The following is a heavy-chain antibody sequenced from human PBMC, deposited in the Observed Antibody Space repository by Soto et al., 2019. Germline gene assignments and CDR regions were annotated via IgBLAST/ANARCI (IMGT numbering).Heavy chain of an antibody. CDR3: ARVTVVVIDIVGWFDS. D-gene: IGHD3-22*01. CDR2: IYYSGST. J-gene: IGHJ5*01. Sequence: PSETLSLTCTVSGGSISSGGYYWSWIRQHPGKGLEWIGYIYYSGSTYYNPSLKSRVTISVDTSKNQFSLKLSSVTAADTAVYYCARVTVVVIDIVGWFDSRGQRTLVTVSS. CDR1: GGSISSGGYY. V-gene: IGHV4-31*03.